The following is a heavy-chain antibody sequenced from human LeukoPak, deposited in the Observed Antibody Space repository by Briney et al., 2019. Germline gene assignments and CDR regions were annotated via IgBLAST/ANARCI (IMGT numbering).Heavy chain of an antibody. CDR1: AYTFTAFY. V-gene: IGHV1-2*02. J-gene: IGHJ5*02. D-gene: IGHD6-13*01. CDR3: AKAGSSSWYDP. Sequence: GASVKVSRTASAYTFTAFYKLWESRPPGQGLEWMGWINPNSGGTNYAQKFQGRVTMTRDTSIATAYMELSRLRSDDTAVYYCAKAGSSSWYDPTGPGTLVTVSS. CDR2: INPNSGGT.